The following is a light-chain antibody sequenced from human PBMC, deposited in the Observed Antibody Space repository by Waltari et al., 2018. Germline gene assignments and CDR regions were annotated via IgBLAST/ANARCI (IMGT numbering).Light chain of an antibody. J-gene: IGKJ4*01. Sequence: IQMTQSPSSLSGSIGDRVTITCRASQAISHSLAWYQEKPGKVPKLLIYASSRLESGVPSRFSGSGSGTGYTLTISSLQAEDFATYYCQQYFRIPFTFGGGTKVDIK. CDR2: ASS. CDR3: QQYFRIPFT. V-gene: IGKV1-NL1*01. CDR1: QAISHS.